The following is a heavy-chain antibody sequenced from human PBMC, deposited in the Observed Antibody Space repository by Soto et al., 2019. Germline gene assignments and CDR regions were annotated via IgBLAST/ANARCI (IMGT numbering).Heavy chain of an antibody. CDR1: GFTFSSYA. CDR2: ISYDGSNK. V-gene: IGHV3-30-3*01. J-gene: IGHJ4*02. CDR3: ARGPIVVVVAATYSGQSNFDY. D-gene: IGHD2-15*01. Sequence: GGSVRHSCADSGFTFSSYAMHWVRQAPGKGLEWVAVISYDGSNKYYADSVKGRFTISRDNSKNTLYLQMNSLRAEDTAVYCCARGPIVVVVAATYSGQSNFDYWGQGTLVTVSS.